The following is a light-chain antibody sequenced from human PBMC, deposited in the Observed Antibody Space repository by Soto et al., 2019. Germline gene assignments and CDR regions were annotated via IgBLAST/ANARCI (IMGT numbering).Light chain of an antibody. CDR3: QKYNSVPLT. V-gene: IGKV1-27*01. CDR2: AAS. J-gene: IGKJ4*01. CDR1: QGISTY. Sequence: DIQMTQSPSSLSASVGDRVTITCRASQGISTYLAWYQQKPGKVPKLLIYAASTLQSGVPSRFSGSGSGTDFTLTISSLQPEDVATYYCQKYNSVPLTFGGGNKVAIK.